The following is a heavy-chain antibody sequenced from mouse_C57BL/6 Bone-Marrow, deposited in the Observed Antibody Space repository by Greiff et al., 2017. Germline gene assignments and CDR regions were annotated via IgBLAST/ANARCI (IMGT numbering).Heavy chain of an antibody. CDR3: AMPFRPYYSHWYFDV. Sequence: QVQLQQPGAELVKPGASVKVSCKASGYTFTSYWMHWVKQRPGQGLEWIGRIHPSDSDTNYNQKFKGKATLTVDKSSSTAYMQLSSLTSEDSAVYYCAMPFRPYYSHWYFDVWGTGTTVTVSS. CDR2: IHPSDSDT. CDR1: GYTFTSYW. V-gene: IGHV1-74*01. J-gene: IGHJ1*03. D-gene: IGHD2-12*01.